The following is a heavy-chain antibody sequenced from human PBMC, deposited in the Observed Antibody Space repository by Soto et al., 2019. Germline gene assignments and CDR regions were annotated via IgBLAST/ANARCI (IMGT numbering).Heavy chain of an antibody. CDR3: AAEHSNSWYYFDS. D-gene: IGHD6-13*01. CDR2: ISGSSSGGT. V-gene: IGHV3-23*01. CDR1: EFTFTSHA. J-gene: IGHJ4*02. Sequence: GGSLRLSCAVSEFTFTSHAMSWVRQAPGKGLEWASTISGSSSGGTYYADSVKGRFTISSGNSKNTVFLQMNSLRVEDTAVYYWAAEHSNSWYYFDSWGQGTLVTVSS.